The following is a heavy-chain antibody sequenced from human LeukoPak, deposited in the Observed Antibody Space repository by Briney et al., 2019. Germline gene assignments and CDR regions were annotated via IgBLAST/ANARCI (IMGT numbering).Heavy chain of an antibody. CDR3: ARLFLHDFWSGLDACDI. D-gene: IGHD3-3*01. V-gene: IGHV5-51*01. CDR1: GYSFTSYW. J-gene: IGHJ3*02. CDR2: IYPGDSDT. Sequence: GESLKISCKGSGYSFTSYWIGWVRQMPGKGLEWMGIIYPGDSDTRYSPSFQGQVTISADKSISTAYLQWSSLKASDTAMYYCARLFLHDFWSGLDACDIWGQGTVVTVSS.